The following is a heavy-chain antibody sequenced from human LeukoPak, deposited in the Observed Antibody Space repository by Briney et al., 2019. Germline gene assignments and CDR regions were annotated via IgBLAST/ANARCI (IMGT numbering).Heavy chain of an antibody. CDR3: AKDRSLSIVVVVGSFDP. CDR2: IWYDGSNK. V-gene: IGHV3-30*02. D-gene: IGHD2-15*01. CDR1: GFTFSSYG. Sequence: GGSLRLSCAASGFTFSSYGMHWVRQTPGKGLEWVAVIWYDGSNKYYADSVKGRFTISRDNSKNTLYLQMNSLRAEDTAVYYCAKDRSLSIVVVVGSFDPWGQGTLVTVSS. J-gene: IGHJ5*02.